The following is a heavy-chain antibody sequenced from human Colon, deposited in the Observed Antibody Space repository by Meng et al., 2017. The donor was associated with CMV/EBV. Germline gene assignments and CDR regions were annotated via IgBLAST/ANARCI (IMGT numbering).Heavy chain of an antibody. CDR2: INHSEST. CDR3: ARRVGSGKYYFDY. Sequence: CAVYSESLSGYSCSWVRQPPGRGPEWIGEINHSESTNYNPSLKSRVTMSVDSFRNQCSLKLNSVTAADTAVYFCARRVGSGKYYFDYWSQGSLVTVSS. V-gene: IGHV4-34*01. CDR1: SESLSGYS. D-gene: IGHD3-16*01. J-gene: IGHJ4*02.